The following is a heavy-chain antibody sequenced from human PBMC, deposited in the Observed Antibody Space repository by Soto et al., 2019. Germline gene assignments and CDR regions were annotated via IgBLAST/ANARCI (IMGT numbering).Heavy chain of an antibody. J-gene: IGHJ4*02. D-gene: IGHD2-8*01. CDR3: ARGGGAMVVTDY. CDR2: INHSGST. CDR1: GGSFSGYY. V-gene: IGHV4-34*01. Sequence: SETLSLTCAVYGGSFSGYYWSWIRQPPGKGLEWIGEINHSGSTNYNPSLKSRVTISVDTSKNQFSLKLSSVTAADTAVYYCARGGGAMVVTDYWGQGTLVTSPQ.